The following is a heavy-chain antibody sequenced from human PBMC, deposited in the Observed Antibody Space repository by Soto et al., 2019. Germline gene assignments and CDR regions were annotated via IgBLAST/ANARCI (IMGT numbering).Heavy chain of an antibody. Sequence: ASVKVSCKVSGYTLTELSMHWVRQAPGKGLEWMGGFDPEDGETIYAQKFQGRVTMTEDTSTDTAYMELSSLRSEDTAVYYCATLGEYCSGGSCYSPPHFDYWGQGTLVTVSS. CDR2: FDPEDGET. CDR3: ATLGEYCSGGSCYSPPHFDY. D-gene: IGHD2-15*01. V-gene: IGHV1-24*01. J-gene: IGHJ4*02. CDR1: GYTLTELS.